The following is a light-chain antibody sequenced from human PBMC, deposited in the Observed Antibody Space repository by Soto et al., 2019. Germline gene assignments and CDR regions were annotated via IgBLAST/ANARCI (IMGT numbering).Light chain of an antibody. CDR1: SSNIGAGSD. CDR3: QAYDSSLDAYV. CDR2: END. V-gene: IGLV1-40*01. J-gene: IGLJ1*01. Sequence: QSVLTQPPSVSGAPGQSVTVPCTGSSSNIGAGSDAHWYQQVPGKAPKLLIYENDNRPSGVPDRFSGSKSGTSASLAITGLQAEEEADYYCQAYDSSLDAYVFGTGTKLTVL.